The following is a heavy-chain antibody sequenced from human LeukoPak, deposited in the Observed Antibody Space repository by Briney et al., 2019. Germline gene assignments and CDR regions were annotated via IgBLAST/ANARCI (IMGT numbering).Heavy chain of an antibody. CDR3: TRDPHYYHGNPHDF. CDR2: IKSKTDGGTT. D-gene: IGHD4-23*01. V-gene: IGHV3-15*07. Sequence: GGSLRFSCAASGFTFSNAWMNWVRQAPGKGLEWVGRIKSKTDGGTTDYAAPVKGRFTISRDDSNSIAYLQMNSLIIEDTAVYFCTRDPHYYHGNPHDFWGQGTRVTVSS. J-gene: IGHJ4*02. CDR1: GFTFSNAW.